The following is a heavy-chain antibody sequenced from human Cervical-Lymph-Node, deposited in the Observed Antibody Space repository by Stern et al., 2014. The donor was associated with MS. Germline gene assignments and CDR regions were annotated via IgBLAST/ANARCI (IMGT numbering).Heavy chain of an antibody. D-gene: IGHD1-26*01. CDR1: GGTLISYP. Sequence: QMQLVQSGAEVKKPGSSVKVSCQASGGTLISYPISWVRQAPGQGIEWLGGIMPILGTSNYAHKFQGRVTITADESTTTIYMELRSLKSEDTAVYYCARHLGSHESGWFDPWGQGTLVTVSS. CDR2: IMPILGTS. V-gene: IGHV1-69*01. J-gene: IGHJ5*02. CDR3: ARHLGSHESGWFDP.